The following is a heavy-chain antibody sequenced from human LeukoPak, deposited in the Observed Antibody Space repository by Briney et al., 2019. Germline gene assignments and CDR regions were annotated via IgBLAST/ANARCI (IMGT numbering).Heavy chain of an antibody. CDR3: ARDRMYCSSTSCYEAGY. J-gene: IGHJ4*02. V-gene: IGHV1-18*01. Sequence: ASVKVSCKASGYTFTSYGISWVRQAPGQGLEWMGWISAYNGNTNYAQKLQGRVTMTTDTSTSTAYMELRSLRSDDTAVYYCARDRMYCSSTSCYEAGYWGQGALVTVSP. CDR1: GYTFTSYG. D-gene: IGHD2-2*01. CDR2: ISAYNGNT.